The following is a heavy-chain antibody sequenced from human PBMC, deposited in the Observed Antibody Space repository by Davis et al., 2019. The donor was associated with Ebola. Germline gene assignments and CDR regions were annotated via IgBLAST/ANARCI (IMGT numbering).Heavy chain of an antibody. CDR3: ARTTYFDRSGYYLAD. D-gene: IGHD3-22*01. J-gene: IGHJ4*02. CDR1: GFTFSSYS. V-gene: IGHV3-30*14. CDR2: ISYDGSNK. Sequence: GESLKISCAASGFTFSSYSMHWVRQAPGKGLEWVAVISYDGSNKYYADSVKGRFSISRHTSKNAVFLQMNSLRAEDTAVYYCARTTYFDRSGYYLADWGQGTLITVSS.